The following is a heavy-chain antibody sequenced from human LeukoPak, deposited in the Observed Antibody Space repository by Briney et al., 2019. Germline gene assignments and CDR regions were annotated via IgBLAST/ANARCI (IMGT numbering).Heavy chain of an antibody. J-gene: IGHJ4*02. CDR1: GFTVNSNY. Sequence: PGGSLRLSCAASGFTVNSNYWSWVRQAPGKGLEWVSVIYSGGTTYYADSVKGRFTFSKDNAKNTVYLQMNSLRAEDTAVYYCVSFYETYWGRGTLVTVSS. CDR2: IYSGGTT. V-gene: IGHV3-53*01. CDR3: VSFYETY. D-gene: IGHD2/OR15-2a*01.